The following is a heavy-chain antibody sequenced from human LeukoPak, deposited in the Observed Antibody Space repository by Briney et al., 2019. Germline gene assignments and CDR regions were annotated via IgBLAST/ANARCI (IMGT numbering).Heavy chain of an antibody. D-gene: IGHD5-18*01. J-gene: IGHJ4*02. V-gene: IGHV3-74*01. CDR1: GFTFSSYL. Sequence: GGSLRLSCAASGFTFSSYLMHWVRQAPGKGLVWVSHINSDESSTSYADSVKGRFTISRDNSKNTLYLQMNSLRAEDTAVYYCARWGQLWSYPLDYWGQGTLVTVSS. CDR3: ARWGQLWSYPLDY. CDR2: INSDESST.